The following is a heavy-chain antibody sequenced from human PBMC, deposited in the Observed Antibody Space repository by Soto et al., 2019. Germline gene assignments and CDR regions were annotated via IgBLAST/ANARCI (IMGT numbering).Heavy chain of an antibody. CDR1: GFTFSNAW. V-gene: IGHV3-15*07. Sequence: EVQLVESGGGLVKPGGSLRLSCAASGFTFSNAWMNWVRQAPGKGLEWVGRIKSKTDGGTTDYAAPVKGRFTISRDDSKNTLYLQMNSLKTEDTAVYYGTTGGGSSWLIWLSDAFDIWGQGTMVTVSS. D-gene: IGHD6-13*01. CDR2: IKSKTDGGTT. CDR3: TTGGGSSWLIWLSDAFDI. J-gene: IGHJ3*02.